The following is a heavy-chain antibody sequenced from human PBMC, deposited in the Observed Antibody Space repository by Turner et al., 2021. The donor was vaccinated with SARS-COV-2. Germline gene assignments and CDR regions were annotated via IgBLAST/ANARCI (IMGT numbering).Heavy chain of an antibody. J-gene: IGHJ4*02. Sequence: EVQLVESGGGLVKPGGSLRLSCAASGFTFSSYSMNWVRQAPGKGLEWVSSISSTSNYIFYADSVKGRFTISRDNAKNSLYLQMNSLRVEDTAVYDCARGANGNFDYWGQGALVTVSS. D-gene: IGHD1-26*01. CDR2: ISSTSNYI. CDR3: ARGANGNFDY. V-gene: IGHV3-21*01. CDR1: GFTFSSYS.